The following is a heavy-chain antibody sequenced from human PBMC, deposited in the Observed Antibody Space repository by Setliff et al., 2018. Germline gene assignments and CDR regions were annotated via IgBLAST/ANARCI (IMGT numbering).Heavy chain of an antibody. CDR2: INHSGST. V-gene: IGHV4-34*01. D-gene: IGHD6-13*01. J-gene: IGHJ4*02. Sequence: LSLTCAVYGGSFSGYYWSWIRQPPGKGLEWIGEINHSGSTNYNPSLKSRVTISVDTSKNQFSLKLSSVTAADTAVYYCARGGRISYRPSTSWYILDYWGQGTLVTVSS. CDR1: GGSFSGYY. CDR3: ARGGRISYRPSTSWYILDY.